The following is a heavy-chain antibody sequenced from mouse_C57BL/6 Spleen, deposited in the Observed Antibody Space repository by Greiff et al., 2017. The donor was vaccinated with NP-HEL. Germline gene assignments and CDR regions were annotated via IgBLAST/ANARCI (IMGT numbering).Heavy chain of an antibody. CDR2: ISYDGSN. CDR3: ARAQLGRAWFAY. D-gene: IGHD4-1*02. Sequence: ESGPGLVKPSQSLSLTCSVTGYSITSGYYWNWIRQFPGNKLEWMGYISYDGSNNYNPSLKNRIPIIRDTSKNQFFLKLNAVTTEDTATYYCARAQLGRAWFAYWGQGTLVTVSA. J-gene: IGHJ3*01. V-gene: IGHV3-6*01. CDR1: GYSITSGYY.